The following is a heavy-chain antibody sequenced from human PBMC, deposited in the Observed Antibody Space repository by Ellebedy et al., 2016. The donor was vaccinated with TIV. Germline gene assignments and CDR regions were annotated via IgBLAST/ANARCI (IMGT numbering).Heavy chain of an antibody. CDR2: IRGSDGTT. CDR3: AKVITLVAFDY. D-gene: IGHD3-16*01. V-gene: IGHV3-23*01. J-gene: IGHJ4*02. CDR1: GLTFSSYA. Sequence: LSLTCAASGLTFSSYAMIWIRQAPGKGLEWASAIRGSDGTTYYADSVKGRFTISMDNSKNTLYLQMNSLRAEDTSVYYCAKVITLVAFDYWGQGTRVTVSS.